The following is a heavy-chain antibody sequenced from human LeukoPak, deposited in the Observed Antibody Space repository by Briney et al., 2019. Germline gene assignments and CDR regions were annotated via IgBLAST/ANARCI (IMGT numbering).Heavy chain of an antibody. CDR1: GYTFTSYD. J-gene: IGHJ5*02. CDR3: ARDRRGKTAGILNWFDP. D-gene: IGHD6-13*01. V-gene: IGHV1-8*01. CDR2: MNPNSGNT. Sequence: GASVKVSCKASGYTFTSYDINWVRQATEQGLEWMRWMNPNSGNTGYAQKFQGRVTMTRNTSISTAYMELSSLRSEDTAVYYCARDRRGKTAGILNWFDPWGQGTLVTVSS.